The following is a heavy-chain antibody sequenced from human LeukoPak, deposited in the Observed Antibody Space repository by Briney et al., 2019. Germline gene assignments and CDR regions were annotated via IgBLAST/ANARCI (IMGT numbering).Heavy chain of an antibody. J-gene: IGHJ4*02. CDR2: IWYDGTMK. CDR1: GFIFSDYG. Sequence: GGSLRLSCAASGFIFSDYGMHWVRQAPGKGLEWVAVIWYDGTMKDYADSVKGRFTISRDNSKNTLYLQMSSLRAEDTAVYYCAKWSPYGGNPGYWGQGTLVTVSS. D-gene: IGHD4-23*01. V-gene: IGHV3-33*06. CDR3: AKWSPYGGNPGY.